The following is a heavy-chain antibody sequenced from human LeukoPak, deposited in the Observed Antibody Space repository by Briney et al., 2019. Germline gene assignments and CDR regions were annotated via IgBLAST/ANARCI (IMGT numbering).Heavy chain of an antibody. Sequence: SETLSLTCTVSGGSISSHYWSWIRQPPGKGLEWIGYIYYSGSTNYNPSLKSRVTISVDTSKNQFSLKLSSVTAADTAVYYCARGGHRQKEFWGQGTLVTVSS. CDR1: GGSISSHY. CDR2: IYYSGST. CDR3: ARGGHRQKEF. J-gene: IGHJ4*02. V-gene: IGHV4-59*11. D-gene: IGHD3-10*01.